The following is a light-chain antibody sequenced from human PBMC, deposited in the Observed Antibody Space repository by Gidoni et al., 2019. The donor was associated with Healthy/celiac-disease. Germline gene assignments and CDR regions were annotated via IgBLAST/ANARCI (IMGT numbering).Light chain of an antibody. CDR2: AAS. CDR1: QGISSY. J-gene: IGKJ1*01. Sequence: DIQLTQSPSFLSASVGDRVTITCRASQGISSYLAWYQLKPGKAPKLLIYAASTLQSGVPSRFSGSGSGTEFTLTISSLQPEDFATYYCQQLNSYPRGTFGQGTKVEIK. V-gene: IGKV1-9*01. CDR3: QQLNSYPRGT.